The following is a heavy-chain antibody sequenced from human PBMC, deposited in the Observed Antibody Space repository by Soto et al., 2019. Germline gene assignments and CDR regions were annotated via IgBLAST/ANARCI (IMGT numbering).Heavy chain of an antibody. Sequence: SETLSLTCAVYGGSFSGYYWSWIRQPPGKGLEWIGEINHSGSTNYNPSLKSRVTISVDTSKNQFSLKLSSVTAADTAVYSCARGTLPIVVGPAAMGGWFDPWGQGTLVTVSS. D-gene: IGHD2-2*01. CDR1: GGSFSGYY. J-gene: IGHJ5*02. CDR3: ARGTLPIVVGPAAMGGWFDP. CDR2: INHSGST. V-gene: IGHV4-34*01.